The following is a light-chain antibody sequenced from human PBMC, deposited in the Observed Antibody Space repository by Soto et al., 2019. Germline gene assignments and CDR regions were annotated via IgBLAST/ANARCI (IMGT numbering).Light chain of an antibody. CDR2: EVT. J-gene: IGLJ1*01. CDR3: SSYTSTSTV. Sequence: QSALTQPASVSGSAGKSITISCTGISSDGDDYKDVSWYQQHPGKAPKLMIYEVTYRPSGVSNRFSGSKSGNTASLTISGLQAEDEADYYCSSYTSTSTVFGTGTKVTV. V-gene: IGLV2-14*01. CDR1: SSDGDDYKD.